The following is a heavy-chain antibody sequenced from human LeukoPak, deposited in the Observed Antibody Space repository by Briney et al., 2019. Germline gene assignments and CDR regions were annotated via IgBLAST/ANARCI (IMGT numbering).Heavy chain of an antibody. CDR1: GGTFSNYG. V-gene: IGHV3-23*01. J-gene: IGHJ4*02. CDR2: VSDSGGGA. Sequence: GESLRLSWAVSGGTFSNYGTSWVRQAPGKGLEWVSVVSDSGGGAYYADSVKGRFTSSRNNSTNTLYLQMNSLRAEDTAVYYGAPDLRGSAWSLDYWGQGTLVTVSS. CDR3: APDLRGSAWSLDY. D-gene: IGHD6-19*01.